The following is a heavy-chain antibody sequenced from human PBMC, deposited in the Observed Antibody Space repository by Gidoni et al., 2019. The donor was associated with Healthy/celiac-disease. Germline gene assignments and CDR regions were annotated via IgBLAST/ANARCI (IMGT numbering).Heavy chain of an antibody. Sequence: VTLKESGPVLVKPTETLTLTCTVPGFSLSNARMGVSCIRQPPGNALEWLVHIFSNDEKSYSTSLKSRLTISNDTAKSQVVLTMTNMDPVDTATYYCARTYFGELTPYGIDVWGQGTTVTVSS. V-gene: IGHV2-26*01. CDR1: GFSLSNARMG. CDR3: ARTYFGELTPYGIDV. D-gene: IGHD3-10*01. J-gene: IGHJ6*02. CDR2: IFSNDEK.